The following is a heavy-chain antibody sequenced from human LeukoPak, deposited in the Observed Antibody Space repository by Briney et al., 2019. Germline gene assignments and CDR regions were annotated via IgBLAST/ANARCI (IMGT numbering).Heavy chain of an antibody. J-gene: IGHJ4*02. CDR2: IYYSGST. D-gene: IGHD2-15*01. Sequence: SETLSLTCNVSGVSISSSSYYWGWIRQPPGKGLEWIGYIYYSGSTNYNPSLKSRVTISVDTSKNQFSLKLSSVTAADTAVYYCARDSGGSGHFDYWGQGTLVTVSS. CDR3: ARDSGGSGHFDY. V-gene: IGHV4-61*01. CDR1: GVSISSSSYY.